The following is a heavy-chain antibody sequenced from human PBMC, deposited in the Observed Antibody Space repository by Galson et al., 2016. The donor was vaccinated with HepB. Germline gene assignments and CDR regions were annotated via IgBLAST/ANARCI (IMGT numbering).Heavy chain of an antibody. D-gene: IGHD6-25*01. CDR3: GSGSFLVYFDY. CDR1: GYDFDSNW. V-gene: IGHV5-51*03. CDR2: IFPGDSET. J-gene: IGHJ4*02. Sequence: QSGAEVKKPGESLKISCKYSGYDFDSNWIGWVRQMPGKGLEWMGVIFPGDSETRYSPSFQGQVTISADKSINTAFLQWSGLKASDTAMYYCGSGSFLVYFDYWGQGTLVTVSS.